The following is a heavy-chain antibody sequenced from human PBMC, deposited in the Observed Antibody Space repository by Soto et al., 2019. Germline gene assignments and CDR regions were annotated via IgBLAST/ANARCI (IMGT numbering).Heavy chain of an antibody. CDR1: GYTFTSYA. V-gene: IGHV7-4-1*01. CDR2: INTNTGNP. J-gene: IGHJ6*02. Sequence: ASVKVSCKASGYTFTSYAMNWVRQAPGQGLEWMGWINTNTGNPTYAQGFTGRFVFSLDTSVSTAYLQICSLKAEDTAVYYCARHRQDSDLLTGYYNREGMDVWGQGTTVTVSS. CDR3: ARHRQDSDLLTGYYNREGMDV. D-gene: IGHD3-9*01.